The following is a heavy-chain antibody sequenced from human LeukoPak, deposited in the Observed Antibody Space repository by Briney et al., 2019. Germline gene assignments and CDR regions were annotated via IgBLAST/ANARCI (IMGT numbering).Heavy chain of an antibody. J-gene: IGHJ4*02. CDR2: INPNSGGT. Sequence: ASVKVSCKASGYTFTGYFMHWVRQAPGQGLEWMGWINPNSGGTNYAQKFQGRVIMTRDTSISTAYLELSRLRSDDTAVYYCARDLDGSSGCDYWGQGTLVTVSS. D-gene: IGHD6-13*01. V-gene: IGHV1-2*02. CDR1: GYTFTGYF. CDR3: ARDLDGSSGCDY.